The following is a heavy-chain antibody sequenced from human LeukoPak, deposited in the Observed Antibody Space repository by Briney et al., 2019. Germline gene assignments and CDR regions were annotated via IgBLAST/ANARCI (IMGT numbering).Heavy chain of an antibody. CDR3: AKPRYGYGDSPRADDFDI. CDR2: ISWSSVGK. Sequence: GGSLRLSCAASGFTFDDYAMHWVRQAPGKGLEWVSGISWSSVGKGYADSVKGRFTISRDNAKNSLYLQMSSLRSEDTALYYCAKPRYGYGDSPRADDFDIWGQGTVVTVSS. D-gene: IGHD5-18*01. J-gene: IGHJ3*02. CDR1: GFTFDDYA. V-gene: IGHV3-9*01.